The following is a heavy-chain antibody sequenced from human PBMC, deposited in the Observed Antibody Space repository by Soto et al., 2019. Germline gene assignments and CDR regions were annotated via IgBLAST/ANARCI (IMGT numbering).Heavy chain of an antibody. J-gene: IGHJ6*02. Sequence: SETLSLTCAVSGYSISSGYYWGWIRQPPGKGLEWIGSIYHSESTYYNPSLKSRVTISVDTSKNQFSLKLSSVTAADTAVYYCAREAGYSSSSDTFPYDYYYGMDVWGQGTTVTVSS. CDR2: IYHSEST. V-gene: IGHV4-38-2*02. CDR3: AREAGYSSSSDTFPYDYYYGMDV. D-gene: IGHD6-6*01. CDR1: GYSISSGYY.